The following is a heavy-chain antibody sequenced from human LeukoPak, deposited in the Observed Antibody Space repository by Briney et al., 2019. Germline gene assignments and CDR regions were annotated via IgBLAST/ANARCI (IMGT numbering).Heavy chain of an antibody. Sequence: PSETLSLTCTVSGGSISSYYWSWIRQPPGKGLEGIVHIYYSGSTNYNPCLKSRVTISVDTSKNQFSLKLSSVTAADTAVYYCARDRDFDWFSGFDPWGQGTLVTVSS. CDR1: GGSISSYY. J-gene: IGHJ5*02. V-gene: IGHV4-59*01. CDR2: IYYSGST. D-gene: IGHD3-9*01. CDR3: ARDRDFDWFSGFDP.